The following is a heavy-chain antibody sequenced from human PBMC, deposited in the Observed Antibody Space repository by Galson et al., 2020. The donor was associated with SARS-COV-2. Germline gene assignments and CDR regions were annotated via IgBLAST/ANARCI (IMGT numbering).Heavy chain of an antibody. V-gene: IGHV3-11*04. CDR1: GFTFSDYF. CDR3: ARVGDCSGGICYGAEYFQH. D-gene: IGHD2-15*01. CDR2: ISSSGSSL. Sequence: NSGGSLRLSCAASGFTFSDYFMSWVRQAPGKGLEWVSYISSSGSSLNYADSVKGRFTISRDNAQNSLNLQMNSLRVEDTAVYYCARVGDCSGGICYGAEYFQHWGQGTLVTVSS. J-gene: IGHJ1*01.